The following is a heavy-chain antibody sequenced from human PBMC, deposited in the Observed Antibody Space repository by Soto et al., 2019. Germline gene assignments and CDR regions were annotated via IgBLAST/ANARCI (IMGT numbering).Heavy chain of an antibody. Sequence: FETLSLTCIVSGASISSRSSYWGWIRQPPGKGLEWVGTFYSGSTYNNPSLKSRVTISVDTSKNQFSLKLSSVAAEDTAIYYCATTRGIAVGGSFDHWGQGTLVTVSS. CDR2: FYSGST. D-gene: IGHD6-13*01. CDR3: ATTRGIAVGGSFDH. J-gene: IGHJ5*02. V-gene: IGHV4-39*01. CDR1: GASISSRSSY.